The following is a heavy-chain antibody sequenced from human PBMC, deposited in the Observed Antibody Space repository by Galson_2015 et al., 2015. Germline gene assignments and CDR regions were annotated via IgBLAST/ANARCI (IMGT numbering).Heavy chain of an antibody. J-gene: IGHJ4*02. CDR3: ARDPLWDRTVCFDS. CDR2: INSDGTSK. D-gene: IGHD3-16*01. Sequence: SLRLSCAASGFTFSSGWMHWVRQAPGKGLVWISRINSDGTSKTYADSLKGRFTISRDNAKNTLYLQMNSLRAEDTAVYYCARDPLWDRTVCFDSWGQGTLVTVSS. V-gene: IGHV3-74*01. CDR1: GFTFSSGW.